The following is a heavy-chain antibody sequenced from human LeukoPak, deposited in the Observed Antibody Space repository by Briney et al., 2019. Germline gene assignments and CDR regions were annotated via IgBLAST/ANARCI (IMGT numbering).Heavy chain of an antibody. V-gene: IGHV3-23*01. CDR3: AKDMAYSSGWYGYFDY. J-gene: IGHJ4*02. CDR2: SSGSGGST. D-gene: IGHD6-19*01. CDR1: GFTFSSYA. Sequence: GGSLRLSCAASGFTFSSYAMSWVRQAPGKGREGVAASSGSGGSTYYADSVKGRFTISRDNSKNTLYLQMNSLRAEDPAVYYCAKDMAYSSGWYGYFDYWGQGTLVTVSS.